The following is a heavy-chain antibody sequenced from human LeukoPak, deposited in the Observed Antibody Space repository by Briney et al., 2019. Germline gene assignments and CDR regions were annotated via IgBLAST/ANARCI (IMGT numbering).Heavy chain of an antibody. D-gene: IGHD3-10*01. Sequence: GESLKISCKGSGYSFNTYWIGWVRQLPGKGLEWMGIIYPRDSDTKYRPSFQGQVTISADKSISTVYLQWSSLKASDSAMYYCARPMVRGEPRDYWGQGTLVTVSS. J-gene: IGHJ4*02. CDR2: IYPRDSDT. CDR3: ARPMVRGEPRDY. CDR1: GYSFNTYW. V-gene: IGHV5-51*01.